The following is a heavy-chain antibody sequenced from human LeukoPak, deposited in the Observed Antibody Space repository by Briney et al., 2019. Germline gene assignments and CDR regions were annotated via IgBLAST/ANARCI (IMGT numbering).Heavy chain of an antibody. D-gene: IGHD1-14*01. V-gene: IGHV3-21*01. CDR1: GFTFSSTS. CDR2: LSSSSSYI. Sequence: GGSLRLSCAASGFTFSSTSMNWVRQAPGKGLEWVSSLSSSSSYIYYADSVKGVFTITRDNAKNSLYLQMNSLRAEDTAVYYCASGRTSEPPFDYWGQGTLVIVSS. J-gene: IGHJ4*02. CDR3: ASGRTSEPPFDY.